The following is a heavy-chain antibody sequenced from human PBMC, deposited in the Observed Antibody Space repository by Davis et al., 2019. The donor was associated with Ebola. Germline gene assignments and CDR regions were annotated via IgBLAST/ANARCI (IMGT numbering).Heavy chain of an antibody. CDR2: INAGNGNT. CDR3: AREAGELRFYGMDV. Sequence: MPGGSLRLSCAASGFTSSTYAMHWVRQAPAQWLEWMGWINAGNGNTKYSQKLQGRVTMTTDTSTSTAYMELRSLRSDDTAVYYCAREAGELRFYGMDVWGQGTTVTVSS. J-gene: IGHJ6*02. V-gene: IGHV1-3*01. D-gene: IGHD1-26*01. CDR1: GFTSSTYA.